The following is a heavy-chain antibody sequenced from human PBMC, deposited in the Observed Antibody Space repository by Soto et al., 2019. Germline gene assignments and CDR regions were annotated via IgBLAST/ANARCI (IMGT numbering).Heavy chain of an antibody. V-gene: IGHV1-46*01. J-gene: IGHJ6*02. CDR1: GYTFTSYY. CDR2: INPSGGST. CDR3: ARETSGVATYYYYGMDV. D-gene: IGHD5-12*01. Sequence: GASVKVSCKASGYTFTSYYMHWVRQAPGQGLEWMGIINPSGGSTSYAQKFQGRVTMTRDTSTSTVYMELSSLRSEDTAVYYCARETSGVATYYYYGMDVWGQGTTVTVSS.